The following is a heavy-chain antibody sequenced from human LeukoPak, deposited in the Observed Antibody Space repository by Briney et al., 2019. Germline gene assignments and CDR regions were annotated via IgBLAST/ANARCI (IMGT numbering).Heavy chain of an antibody. D-gene: IGHD6-13*01. CDR2: IKQDGTEK. CDR3: ARAAGKNY. CDR1: GFTFTTYW. V-gene: IGHV3-7*01. J-gene: IGHJ4*02. Sequence: GGSLRLSCAASGFTFTTYWLGWVRQPPGKGLEWVANIKQDGTEKYYVDSVKGRFTISRDNAKNSLYLQMNSLRAEDTAVYYCARAAGKNYWGQGTLVTVSS.